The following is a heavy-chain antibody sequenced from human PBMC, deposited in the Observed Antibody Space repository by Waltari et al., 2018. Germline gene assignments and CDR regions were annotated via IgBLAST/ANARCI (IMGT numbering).Heavy chain of an antibody. CDR1: GFTFSSYG. D-gene: IGHD3-3*01. Sequence: QVQLVESGGGVVQPGRSLRLSCAASGFTFSSYGMHWVRQAPGKGLEWVAVISYEGTNKYDAESVKGRVTISRDNSKNTLYLQVNSLRAEDTAVYYCAKDQGSNFWSGSSYYFDCWGQGTLVTVSS. V-gene: IGHV3-30*18. CDR3: AKDQGSNFWSGSSYYFDC. J-gene: IGHJ4*02. CDR2: ISYEGTNK.